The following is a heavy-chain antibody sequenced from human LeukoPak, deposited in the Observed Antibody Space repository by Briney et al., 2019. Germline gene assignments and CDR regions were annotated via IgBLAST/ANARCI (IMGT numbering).Heavy chain of an antibody. CDR3: ARRSAAKGAFDV. V-gene: IGHV3-74*03. D-gene: IGHD2-2*01. CDR1: GFDFSSYW. J-gene: IGHJ3*01. CDR2: IYSDGSIT. Sequence: GGSLSLSRAASGFDFSSYWMHWVRQAPGKGLVWVSRIYSDGSITTYADSVKGRFTISRDNAKNTLYLQMNSLRAEDTAVYYCARRSAAKGAFDVWGQGTTVTVS.